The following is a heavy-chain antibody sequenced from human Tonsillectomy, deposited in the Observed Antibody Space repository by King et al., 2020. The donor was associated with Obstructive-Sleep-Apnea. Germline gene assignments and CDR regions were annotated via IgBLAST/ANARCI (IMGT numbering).Heavy chain of an antibody. CDR2: ISYDGTNK. J-gene: IGHJ5*02. CDR3: AIGSYQNTVVNA. Sequence: VQLVESGGGVVQPGRSLRLSCAASGFTLSNYGMHWVRQAPGKGLEWVALISYDGTNKYYTDSVKGRFTISRDNSKNTEYLQMNSLRFEETAGYYCAIGSYQNTVVNAWGQGTLVTVSS. D-gene: IGHD4-23*01. CDR1: GFTLSNYG. V-gene: IGHV3-30*03.